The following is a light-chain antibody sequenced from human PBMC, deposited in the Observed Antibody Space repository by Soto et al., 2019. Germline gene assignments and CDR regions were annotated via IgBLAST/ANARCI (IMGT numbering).Light chain of an antibody. J-gene: IGLJ2*01. CDR2: DVS. Sequence: QSVLTQPASVSGSPGQSITISCTGTSSDVGGYTYVSWYQQHPGTAPNLMIYDVSNRPSGVANRFSGSKSGNTASLTISGLQADDEADYYCSSYTSSSTHVVFGGGTKVTVL. CDR3: SSYTSSSTHVV. CDR1: SSDVGGYTY. V-gene: IGLV2-14*01.